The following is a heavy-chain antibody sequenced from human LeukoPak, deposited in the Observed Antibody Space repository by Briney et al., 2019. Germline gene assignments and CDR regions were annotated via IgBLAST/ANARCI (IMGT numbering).Heavy chain of an antibody. Sequence: GASVKVSCKASGYTITDYYIHWVRQAPGQGLEWMGWINPNSGGTNYAQKFQGRVTMTRDTSISTAYMELNRLRSDDTAVYYRARGNIAVAGTNFDYWGQGTLVTVSS. V-gene: IGHV1-2*02. CDR2: INPNSGGT. CDR1: GYTITDYY. D-gene: IGHD6-19*01. J-gene: IGHJ4*02. CDR3: ARGNIAVAGTNFDY.